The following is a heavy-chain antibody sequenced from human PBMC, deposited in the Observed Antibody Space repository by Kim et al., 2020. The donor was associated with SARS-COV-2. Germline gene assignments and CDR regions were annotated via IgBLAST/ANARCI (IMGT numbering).Heavy chain of an antibody. CDR1: GFTFTSYV. CDR2: ISAGGGTT. CDR3: AKKMINYYTFDY. D-gene: IGHD3-16*01. Sequence: GGSLRLSCAASGFTFTSYVLSWVRQAPGKGLEWVSTISAGGGTTYYADSVKGRFTISRDTSKNTLFLQMNSLRAEDTAVYFCAKKMINYYTFDYWGQGTLVTVSS. J-gene: IGHJ4*02. V-gene: IGHV3-23*01.